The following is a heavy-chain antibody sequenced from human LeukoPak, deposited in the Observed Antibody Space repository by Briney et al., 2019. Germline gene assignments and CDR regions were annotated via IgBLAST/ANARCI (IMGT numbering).Heavy chain of an antibody. D-gene: IGHD3-3*01. CDR2: ISAYNGNT. Sequence: ASVKVSCKASGYTFTSYGISWVRQAPGQGLEWMGWISAYNGNTNYAQKLQGRGTMTTDTSTSTAYMELRSLRSDDTAVYYCARVGHRYYDFWSGYRQYYFDYWGQGTLVTVSS. V-gene: IGHV1-18*01. J-gene: IGHJ4*02. CDR3: ARVGHRYYDFWSGYRQYYFDY. CDR1: GYTFTSYG.